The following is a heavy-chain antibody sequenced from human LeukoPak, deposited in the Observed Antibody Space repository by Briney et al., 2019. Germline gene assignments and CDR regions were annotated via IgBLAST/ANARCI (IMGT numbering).Heavy chain of an antibody. CDR3: ARGSYYYYYYMDV. CDR1: GYTFTGYY. V-gene: IGHV1-2*02. Sequence: ASVKVSCKASGYTFTGYYMHWVRQAPGQGLEWMGWINPNSAGTNYAQKFQGRVTTTRDKSISTAYMELSRLRSDDTAVYYCARGSYYYYYYMDVWGKGTTVTISS. CDR2: INPNSAGT. J-gene: IGHJ6*03.